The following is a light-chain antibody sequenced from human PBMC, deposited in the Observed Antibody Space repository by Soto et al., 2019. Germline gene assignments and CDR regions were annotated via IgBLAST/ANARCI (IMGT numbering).Light chain of an antibody. Sequence: EIVLMQSPGTLSLSPGEGATLSCRAGQSVSSSQLAWYQQKPGQAPRLLVYGASSRATGIPERFSGSVSETDFTLTISRLEPEDFAVYYCQQYGSSPRTFGQGTKVDIK. V-gene: IGKV3-20*01. CDR2: GAS. CDR1: QSVSSSQ. J-gene: IGKJ1*01. CDR3: QQYGSSPRT.